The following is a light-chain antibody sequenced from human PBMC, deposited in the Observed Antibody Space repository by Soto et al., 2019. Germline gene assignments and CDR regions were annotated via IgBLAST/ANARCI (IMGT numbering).Light chain of an antibody. CDR2: DVG. V-gene: IGLV2-14*03. J-gene: IGLJ1*01. CDR3: GSFTSSMTNV. CDR1: SSDVGGYYS. Sequence: QSVVAQPAPLSGSPGESITISCTGTSSDVGGYYSFSWYQHHPGKAPQLILYDVGYRPSGVSYPFSGPKSGNTAPLTLPGLQAADEDDYLCGSFTSSMTNVFGRGTKVXVL.